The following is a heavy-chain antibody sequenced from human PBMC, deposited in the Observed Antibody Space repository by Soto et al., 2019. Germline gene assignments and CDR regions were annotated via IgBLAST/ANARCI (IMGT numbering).Heavy chain of an antibody. Sequence: GASVKVSCKASGYTFTSYGISWVRQAPGQGLEWMGWIIPNYGTANYAQKFQGRVTITADESTSTAYMELSSLRSEDTAVYYCARDHRYESLEWLSEYGMDVWGQGTTVTVSS. CDR1: GYTFTSYG. J-gene: IGHJ6*02. D-gene: IGHD3-3*01. V-gene: IGHV1-69*13. CDR3: ARDHRYESLEWLSEYGMDV. CDR2: IIPNYGTA.